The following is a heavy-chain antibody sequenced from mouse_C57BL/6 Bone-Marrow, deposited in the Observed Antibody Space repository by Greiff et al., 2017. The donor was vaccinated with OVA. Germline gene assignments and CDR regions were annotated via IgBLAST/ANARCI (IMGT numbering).Heavy chain of an antibody. D-gene: IGHD2-2*01. CDR2: ISSGGSYT. CDR3: ARLVTTKGDFDY. J-gene: IGHJ2*01. CDR1: GFTFSSYG. V-gene: IGHV5-6*01. Sequence: EVKLVESGGDLVKPGGSLKLSCAASGFTFSSYGMSWVRQTPDKRLEWVATISSGGSYTYYPDSVKGRFTISRDNAKNTLYLQMSSLKSEDTAMYYCARLVTTKGDFDYWGQGTTLTVSS.